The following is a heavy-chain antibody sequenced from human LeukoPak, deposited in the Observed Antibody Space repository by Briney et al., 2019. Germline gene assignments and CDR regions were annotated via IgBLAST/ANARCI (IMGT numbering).Heavy chain of an antibody. J-gene: IGHJ4*02. CDR3: AKDQHYYGSGSYYNPPDY. CDR2: ISYDGSNK. D-gene: IGHD3-10*01. V-gene: IGHV3-30*18. CDR1: GFTFSSCG. Sequence: GRSLRLSCAASGFTFSSCGMHWVRQAPGKGLEWVAVISYDGSNKYYTDSVKGRFTISRDNSKNTLYLQMNSLRPEDTAVYYCAKDQHYYGSGSYYNPPDYWGQGTLVTVSS.